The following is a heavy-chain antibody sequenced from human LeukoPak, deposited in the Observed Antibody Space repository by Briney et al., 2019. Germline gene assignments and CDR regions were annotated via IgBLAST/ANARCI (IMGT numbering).Heavy chain of an antibody. J-gene: IGHJ4*02. V-gene: IGHV4-38-2*02. CDR2: IYHSGST. CDR3: ARDQGNGEGFDY. CDR1: GYSISSNYY. D-gene: IGHD1-1*01. Sequence: SETLSLTCAVSGYSISSNYYWGWIRQPPGRGLEWIGSIYHSGSTYYNPSLKSRVTISVDTSKNQFSLKVSSVTAADTAVYYCARDQGNGEGFDYWGQGTLVTVSS.